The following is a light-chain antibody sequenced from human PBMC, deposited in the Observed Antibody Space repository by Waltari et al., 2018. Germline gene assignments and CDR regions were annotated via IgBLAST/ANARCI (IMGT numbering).Light chain of an antibody. J-gene: IGLJ3*02. CDR3: CSYAGDSTWV. V-gene: IGLV2-23*01. CDR2: EDT. Sequence: QSALTQPASVSGSLGQSITISCTGSSRDVGAYKLISWYQQHPGKAPKLMISEDTKRPSGVSNRFSGSKSGNTASLTISGLQAEDEADYHCCSYAGDSTWVFGGGTVLTVL. CDR1: SRDVGAYKL.